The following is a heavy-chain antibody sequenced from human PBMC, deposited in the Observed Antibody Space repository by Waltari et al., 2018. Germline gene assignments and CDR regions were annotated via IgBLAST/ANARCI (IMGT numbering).Heavy chain of an antibody. CDR2: ISSSSSYI. CDR1: GFTFSSYS. D-gene: IGHD6-13*01. CDR3: ARVEAAAGGFDY. J-gene: IGHJ4*02. Sequence: EVQLVESGGGLVKPGGSLRLSCAASGFTFSSYSMNWVRQAPGKGLELVSSISSSSSYIYYADSVKGRFTISRDNAKNSLYLQMNSLRAEDTAVYYCARVEAAAGGFDYWGQGTLVTVSS. V-gene: IGHV3-21*01.